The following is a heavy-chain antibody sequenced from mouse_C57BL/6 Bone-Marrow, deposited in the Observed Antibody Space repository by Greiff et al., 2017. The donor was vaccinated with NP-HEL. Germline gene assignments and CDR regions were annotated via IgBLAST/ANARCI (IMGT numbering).Heavy chain of an antibody. CDR1: GYTFTGYW. D-gene: IGHD1-2*01. Sequence: VQLQQSGAELAKPGASVKLSCKASGYTFTGYWMHWVKQRPGQGLEWIGYINPSSGYTKYNQKFKDKATLTADKSSSTAYMQLSSLTYDDSAFYYCAALYTTAYYFDYWGQGTTLTVSS. CDR2: INPSSGYT. CDR3: AALYTTAYYFDY. J-gene: IGHJ2*01. V-gene: IGHV1-7*01.